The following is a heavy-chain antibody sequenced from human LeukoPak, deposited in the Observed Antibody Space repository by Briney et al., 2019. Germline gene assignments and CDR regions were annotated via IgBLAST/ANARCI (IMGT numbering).Heavy chain of an antibody. D-gene: IGHD5-12*01. CDR3: AINGGGDSGYGNFDY. J-gene: IGHJ4*02. V-gene: IGHV3-9*01. CDR1: GFSFDDYV. CDR2: ISWNSDNI. Sequence: GGSLRLSCAVSGFSFDDYVMHWVRQVPGKGLEWVSGISWNSDNIDYADSVKGRFTTSRDNAKNSLYLQMNSLRAEDTALYYCAINGGGDSGYGNFDYWGQGTLVTVSS.